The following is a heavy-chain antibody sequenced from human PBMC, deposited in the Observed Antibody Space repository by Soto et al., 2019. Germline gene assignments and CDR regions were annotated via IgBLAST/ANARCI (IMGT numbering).Heavy chain of an antibody. V-gene: IGHV3-23*01. J-gene: IGHJ5*02. CDR2: ISGSGGST. Sequence: GESLKISCAASGFTFSSYAMSWVRQAPGKGLEWVSAISGSGGSTYYADSVKGRFTISRDNSKNTLYLQMNSLRAEDTAVYYCAKKPMVRGFHWFDPWGQGTLVTVSS. CDR3: AKKPMVRGFHWFDP. CDR1: GFTFSSYA. D-gene: IGHD3-10*01.